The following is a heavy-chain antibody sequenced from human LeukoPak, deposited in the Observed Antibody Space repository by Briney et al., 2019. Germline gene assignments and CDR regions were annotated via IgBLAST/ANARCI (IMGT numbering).Heavy chain of an antibody. J-gene: IGHJ4*02. V-gene: IGHV4-39*01. CDR2: IYYSGST. D-gene: IGHD1-26*01. CDR3: ARHREWELLPYFDY. CDR1: GGSISSSSYY. Sequence: SETLPLTCTVSGGSISSSSYYWGWIRQPPGKGLEWIGSIYYSGSTYYNPSLKSRVTISVDTSKKQFSLNLSSVSAADTAVYYCARHREWELLPYFDYWGQGTLVTVSS.